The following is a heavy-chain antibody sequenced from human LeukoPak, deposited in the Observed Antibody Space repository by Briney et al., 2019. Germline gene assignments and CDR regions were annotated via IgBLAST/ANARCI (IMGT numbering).Heavy chain of an antibody. Sequence: SETLSLTCAVSGGPFSGYFWSWIRQSSGKGLEWIGEIHNSGTTNYNPSLNSRVTISEDTSKNQFYLNLSSVTAADTAVYYCARRYYYYFGSFPFDFWGQGNLVNGSS. CDR2: IHNSGTT. CDR1: GGPFSGYF. J-gene: IGHJ4*02. D-gene: IGHD3-10*01. CDR3: ARRYYYYFGSFPFDF. V-gene: IGHV4-34*01.